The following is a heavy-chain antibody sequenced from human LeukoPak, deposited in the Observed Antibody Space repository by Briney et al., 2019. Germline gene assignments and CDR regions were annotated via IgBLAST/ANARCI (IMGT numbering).Heavy chain of an antibody. CDR1: GFTFSSYA. V-gene: IGHV3-23*01. J-gene: IGHJ4*02. D-gene: IGHD4-11*01. CDR2: ISGSGSST. Sequence: GGSLRLSCAASGFTFSSYAMSWVRQAPGKGLEWVSAISGSGSSTYYADSVKGRFTISRDNSKNTLYLQMNSLRAEDTAVYYCAKDLYSDYVLPPGYWGQGTLVTVSS. CDR3: AKDLYSDYVLPPGY.